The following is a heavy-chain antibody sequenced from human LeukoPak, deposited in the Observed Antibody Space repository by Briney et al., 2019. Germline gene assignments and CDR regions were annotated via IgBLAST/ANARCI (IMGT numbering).Heavy chain of an antibody. CDR2: IYTSGST. Sequence: SETLSLTCTVSGGSISSYYWSWIRQPAGKGLEWIGRIYTSGSTNYNPSLKSRVTMSVDTSKSQFSLKLSSVTAADTAVYYCARGYGSGSYYILDNWFDPWGQGTLVTVSS. V-gene: IGHV4-4*07. J-gene: IGHJ5*02. D-gene: IGHD3-10*01. CDR1: GGSISSYY. CDR3: ARGYGSGSYYILDNWFDP.